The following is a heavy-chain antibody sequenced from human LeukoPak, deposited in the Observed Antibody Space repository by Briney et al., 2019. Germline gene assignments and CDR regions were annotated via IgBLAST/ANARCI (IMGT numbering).Heavy chain of an antibody. D-gene: IGHD6-19*01. CDR1: GFTFSSYS. CDR2: ISSSSSYI. CDR3: ARDVGIAVADVDY. V-gene: IGHV3-21*01. J-gene: IGHJ4*02. Sequence: GGSLRLSCAAPGFTFSSYSMNWVRQAPGKGLEWVSSISSSSSYIYYADSVKGRFTISRDNAKNSLYLQMNSLRAEDTAVYYCARDVGIAVADVDYWGQGTLVTVSS.